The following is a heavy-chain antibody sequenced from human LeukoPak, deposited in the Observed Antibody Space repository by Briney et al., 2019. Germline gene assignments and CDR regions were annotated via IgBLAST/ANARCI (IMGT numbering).Heavy chain of an antibody. CDR2: IYYSGST. J-gene: IGHJ6*02. Sequence: SETLSLTCTVSGGSISSYYWSWIRQPPGKGLEWIGYIYYSGSTNYNPSLKSRVTISVDTSKNQFSLKLSSVTAADTAVYYCAREDRYYYGMDAWGQGTTVTVSS. CDR3: AREDRYYYGMDA. V-gene: IGHV4-59*01. CDR1: GGSISSYY.